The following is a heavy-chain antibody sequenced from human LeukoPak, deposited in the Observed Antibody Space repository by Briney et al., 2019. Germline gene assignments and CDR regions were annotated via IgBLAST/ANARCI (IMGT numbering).Heavy chain of an antibody. Sequence: GGSLRLSYAASGFTVSSNYMSWVRQAPGKGLEWVSVIYSGGSTYYADSVKGRFTISRDNSKNTLYLQMNSLRGEDTAVYYCARGYSSSWYVYWGQGTLVTVSS. CDR1: GFTVSSNY. V-gene: IGHV3-53*01. CDR3: ARGYSSSWYVY. J-gene: IGHJ4*02. D-gene: IGHD6-13*01. CDR2: IYSGGST.